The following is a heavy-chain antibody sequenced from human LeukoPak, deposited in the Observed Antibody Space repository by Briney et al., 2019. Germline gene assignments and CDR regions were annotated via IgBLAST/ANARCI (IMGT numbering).Heavy chain of an antibody. CDR3: ARDSAYSTFDY. CDR1: GFSFSPYS. V-gene: IGHV3-21*04. CDR2: ISDTSFT. D-gene: IGHD4-11*01. Sequence: PGGSLRLSCAASGFSFSPYSMNWVRQAPGKGLEWVSFISDTSFTYYADSVKGRFTISRDNAKSSLSLQMNSLRADDTAVYYCARDSAYSTFDYWGQGTLVTVSS. J-gene: IGHJ4*02.